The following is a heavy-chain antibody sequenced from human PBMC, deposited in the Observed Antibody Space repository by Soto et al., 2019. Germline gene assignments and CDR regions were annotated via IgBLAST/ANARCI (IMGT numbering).Heavy chain of an antibody. D-gene: IGHD6-6*01. J-gene: IGHJ4*02. CDR2: IYYSGST. CDR3: ARDLGSSSSRFDY. Sequence: SETLSLTCTVSGGSISSYYWSWIRQPPGKGLEWIGYIYYSGSTNYNPSLKSRVTISVDTSKNQFSLKLSSVTAADTAVYYCARDLGSSSSRFDYWGQGTLVTVSS. CDR1: GGSISSYY. V-gene: IGHV4-59*01.